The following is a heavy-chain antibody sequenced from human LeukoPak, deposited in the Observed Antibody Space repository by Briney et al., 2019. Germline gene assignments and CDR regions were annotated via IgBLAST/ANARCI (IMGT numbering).Heavy chain of an antibody. CDR2: INGSGGST. CDR1: GFTFSSYA. Sequence: GGSLRLSCAASGFTFSSYAMSWVRQAPGKGLEWVSAINGSGGSTYYADSVKGRFTISRDNSKNTLYLQMNSLRAEDTAVYYCAWGGCSSTSCYPHTFDPWGQGTLVTVSS. CDR3: AWGGCSSTSCYPHTFDP. J-gene: IGHJ5*02. D-gene: IGHD2-2*01. V-gene: IGHV3-23*01.